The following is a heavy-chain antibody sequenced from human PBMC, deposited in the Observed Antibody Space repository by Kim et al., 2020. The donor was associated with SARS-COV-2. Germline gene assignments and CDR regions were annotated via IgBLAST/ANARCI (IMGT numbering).Heavy chain of an antibody. CDR2: IIPIFGTA. CDR1: GGTFSSYA. Sequence: SVKVSCKASGGTFSSYAISWVRQAPGQGLEWMGGIIPIFGTANYAQKFQGRVTITADESTSTAYMELSSLRSEDTAVYYCASRIGSGSYYNGGVDYWGQGTLVTVSS. D-gene: IGHD3-10*01. J-gene: IGHJ4*02. V-gene: IGHV1-69*13. CDR3: ASRIGSGSYYNGGVDY.